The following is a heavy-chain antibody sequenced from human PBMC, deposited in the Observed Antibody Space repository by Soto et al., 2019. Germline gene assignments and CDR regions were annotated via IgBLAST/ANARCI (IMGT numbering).Heavy chain of an antibody. CDR1: GFTFSSYA. D-gene: IGHD2-8*02. J-gene: IGHJ4*02. V-gene: IGHV3-23*01. CDR3: AKDGGSVCSGGTCYFQAPDY. CDR2: IDGSGRNT. Sequence: EVQLLESGGGLVQPGGSLRLSCAASGFTFSSYAMSWVRQAPGKGLEWVSGIDGSGRNTYYADSVTGRFTISRDNSKNTLSVQMDSLRVEDTALYYCAKDGGSVCSGGTCYFQAPDYWGQGTLVTVSS.